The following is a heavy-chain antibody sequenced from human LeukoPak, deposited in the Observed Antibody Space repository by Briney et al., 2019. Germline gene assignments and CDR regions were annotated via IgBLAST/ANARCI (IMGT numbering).Heavy chain of an antibody. Sequence: SETLSLTCTVSGGSISSYYWSWIRQPPGKGLGWIGYIYYSGSTNYNPSLKSRVTISVDTSKNQFSLKLSSVTAADTAVYYCARCFSGTSCYVDYWGQGTLVTVSS. V-gene: IGHV4-59*01. CDR1: GGSISSYY. J-gene: IGHJ4*02. CDR3: ARCFSGTSCYVDY. D-gene: IGHD2-2*01. CDR2: IYYSGST.